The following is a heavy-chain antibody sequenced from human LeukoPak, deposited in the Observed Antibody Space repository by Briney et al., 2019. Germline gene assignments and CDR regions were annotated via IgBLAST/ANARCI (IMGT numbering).Heavy chain of an antibody. CDR1: GGSFSGYY. V-gene: IGHV4-34*01. CDR3: ASPRGDDSGGYYTWYFHH. D-gene: IGHD3-22*01. CDR2: INHGGST. J-gene: IGHJ1*01. Sequence: PSETLSLTCAVFGGSFSGYYWSWIRQPPGKGLEWIGEINHGGSTNYNPSLKSRVTISLDTSRNQFSLRLTSVTAADTAVYFCASPRGDDSGGYYTWYFHHWGQGILVTVSS.